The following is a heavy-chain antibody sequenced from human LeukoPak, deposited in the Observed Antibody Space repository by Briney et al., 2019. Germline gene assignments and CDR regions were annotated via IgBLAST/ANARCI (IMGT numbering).Heavy chain of an antibody. Sequence: ASVKVSCKASGYTFTSYDINWVRQATGQGLEWMGWMNPNSGNTGYAQKFQGRVTMTRNTSISTAYMELSSLRSEDTAVYYCARRRAASGYSSSWYHFDLWGRGTLVTVSS. CDR1: GYTFTSYD. D-gene: IGHD6-13*01. V-gene: IGHV1-8*01. CDR2: MNPNSGNT. J-gene: IGHJ2*01. CDR3: ARRRAASGYSSSWYHFDL.